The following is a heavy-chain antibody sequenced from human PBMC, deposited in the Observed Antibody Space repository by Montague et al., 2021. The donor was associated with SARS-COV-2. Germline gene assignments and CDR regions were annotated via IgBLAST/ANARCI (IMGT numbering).Heavy chain of an antibody. CDR1: GASIASGNFY. Sequence: SETLSLTCTVSGASIASGNFYWGWIRQPPGKGLEWIGYIYYSGSTNYNPSLKSRVTISVDTSKNQFSLKLSSVTAADTAVYYCARVRWRITIFGVVTGYGRDVWGQGTPGTRSS. J-gene: IGHJ6*02. CDR2: IYYSGST. CDR3: ARVRWRITIFGVVTGYGRDV. V-gene: IGHV4-61*01. D-gene: IGHD3-3*01.